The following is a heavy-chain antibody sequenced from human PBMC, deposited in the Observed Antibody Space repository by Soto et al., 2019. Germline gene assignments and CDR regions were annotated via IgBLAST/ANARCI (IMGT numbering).Heavy chain of an antibody. D-gene: IGHD4-17*01. J-gene: IGHJ4*02. V-gene: IGHV4-61*01. CDR2: VYYSGGT. CDR3: ARTLIYGGRTFDY. Sequence: PEETLSLTCTVSGGSVSSGNFYWSWIRQPPGKALEWIGYVYYSGGTIYNPSLKSRVTISVDTSKNQFSLKVTSVTAADTAVYYCARTLIYGGRTFDYWGQGIPVTVSS. CDR1: GGSVSSGNFY.